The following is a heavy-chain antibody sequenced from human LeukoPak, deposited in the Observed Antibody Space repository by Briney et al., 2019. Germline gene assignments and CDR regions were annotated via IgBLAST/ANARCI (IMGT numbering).Heavy chain of an antibody. CDR3: ARGRNCTNGVCPLNQKYFQH. Sequence: SKTLSLTCAVYGGSFSGYYWSWIRQPPGKGLEWIGEINHSGSTNYNPSLKSRVTISVDTSKNQFSLKLSSVTAADTAVYYCARGRNCTNGVCPLNQKYFQHWGQGTLVTVSS. CDR2: INHSGST. CDR1: GGSFSGYY. J-gene: IGHJ1*01. D-gene: IGHD2-8*01. V-gene: IGHV4-34*01.